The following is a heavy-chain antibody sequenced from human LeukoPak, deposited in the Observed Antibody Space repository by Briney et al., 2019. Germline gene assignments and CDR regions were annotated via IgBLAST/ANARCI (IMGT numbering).Heavy chain of an antibody. CDR1: GGSISSSSYY. Sequence: SETLSLTCTVSGGSISSSSYYWGWIRQPPGKGLEWIGRIDYSGSTYYNPSLKSRVTISVDTSKNQFSLKLSSVTAADTAVYYCARPGNDYVWGSPYYFDYWGQGTLVTVSS. D-gene: IGHD3-16*01. V-gene: IGHV4-39*01. CDR3: ARPGNDYVWGSPYYFDY. J-gene: IGHJ4*02. CDR2: IDYSGST.